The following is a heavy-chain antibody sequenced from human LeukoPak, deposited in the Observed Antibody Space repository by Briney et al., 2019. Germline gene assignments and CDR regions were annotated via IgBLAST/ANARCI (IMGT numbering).Heavy chain of an antibody. CDR3: ARSSSIVYYYASSGQFDY. CDR2: ISSSSSYI. D-gene: IGHD3-22*01. CDR1: GFTFSSYS. V-gene: IGHV3-21*01. J-gene: IGHJ4*02. Sequence: GGSLRLSCAASGFTFSSYSMNWVRQAPGKGLEWVSSISSSSSYIYYADSVKGRFTISRDNAKNSLYLQMNSLRAEDTAAYYCARSSSIVYYYASSGQFDYWGQGTLVTISS.